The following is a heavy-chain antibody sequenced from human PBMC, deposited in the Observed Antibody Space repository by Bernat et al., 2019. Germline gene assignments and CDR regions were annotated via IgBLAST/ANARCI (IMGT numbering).Heavy chain of an antibody. J-gene: IGHJ6*02. CDR1: GYTFTSYG. V-gene: IGHV1-18*04. Sequence: QVQLVQSGAEVKKPGASVKVSCKASGYTFTSYGISWVRQAPGQGLEWMGWISAYNGNTNYAQKLQGRVTMTTDASTSTAYMELRSLGSDDTAVYYWAGAPQQLEKGYYYYGMDVWGQGTTVTVSS. D-gene: IGHD6-13*01. CDR3: AGAPQQLEKGYYYYGMDV. CDR2: ISAYNGNT.